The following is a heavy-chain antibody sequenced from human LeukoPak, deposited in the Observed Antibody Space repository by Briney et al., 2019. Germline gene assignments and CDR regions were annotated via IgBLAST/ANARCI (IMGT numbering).Heavy chain of an antibody. CDR1: RPAHGGCG. CDR2: MSSDVRNT. D-gene: IGHD2-21*01. CDR3: SVLESIGQVTGSSYSMEF. J-gene: IGHJ6*02. Sequence: GGSIQLSSEAFRPAHGGCGINWFRQAPGKGLEWVAVMSSDVRNTYYSESVKGRFTITRDNFRNTLYLQMNSLRTEDTALHNISVLESIGQVTGSSYSMEFSCRGTAVTVS. V-gene: IGHV3-30*03.